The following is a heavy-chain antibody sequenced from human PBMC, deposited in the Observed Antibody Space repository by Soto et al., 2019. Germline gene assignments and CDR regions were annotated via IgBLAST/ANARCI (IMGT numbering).Heavy chain of an antibody. D-gene: IGHD1-26*01. CDR2: IYYSGST. Sequence: PSETLSLTCTVSGGSISSYYWSWIRQPPGKGLEWIGYIYYSGSTNYNPSLKSRVTISVDTSKNQFSLKLSSVTAADTAVYYCARLGAPVYYYYYMDVWGKGTTVTVSS. CDR3: ARLGAPVYYYYYMDV. V-gene: IGHV4-59*08. CDR1: GGSISSYY. J-gene: IGHJ6*03.